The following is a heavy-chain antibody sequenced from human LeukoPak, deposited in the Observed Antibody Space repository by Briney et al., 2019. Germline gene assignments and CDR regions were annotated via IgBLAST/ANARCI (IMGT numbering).Heavy chain of an antibody. CDR3: ASGLTIFGVAYP. CDR2: IIPILGIA. D-gene: IGHD3-3*01. V-gene: IGHV1-69*04. J-gene: IGHJ5*02. CDR1: GGTFSSYA. Sequence: ASVKVSCKASGGTFSSYAISWVRQAPGQGLEWMGRIIPILGIANYAQRFQGRVTITADKSTSTAYMELSSLRSQDTAVYYCASGLTIFGVAYPWGQGTLVTVSS.